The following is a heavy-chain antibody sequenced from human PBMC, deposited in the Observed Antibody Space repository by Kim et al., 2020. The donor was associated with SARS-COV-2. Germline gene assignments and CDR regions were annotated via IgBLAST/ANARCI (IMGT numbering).Heavy chain of an antibody. Sequence: GGSLRLSCAASGFTFSSYAMHWVRQAPGKGLEWVAVISYDGSNKYYADSVKGRFTISRDNSKNTLYLQMNSLRAEDTAVYYCAREGIGGSYYGDYYYYGMDVWGQRTTVTVSS. D-gene: IGHD1-26*01. V-gene: IGHV3-30*04. CDR2: ISYDGSNK. CDR3: AREGIGGSYYGDYYYYGMDV. CDR1: GFTFSSYA. J-gene: IGHJ6*02.